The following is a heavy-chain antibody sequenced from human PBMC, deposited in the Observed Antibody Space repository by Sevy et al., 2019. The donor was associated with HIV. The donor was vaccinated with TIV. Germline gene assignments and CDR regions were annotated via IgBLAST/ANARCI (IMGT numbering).Heavy chain of an antibody. V-gene: IGHV3-30*02. D-gene: IGHD2-2*01. Sequence: GGSLRLSCAASGFTFSTYGMHWVRQAPGKGLGWVAFIRFDGSIKYYRDSVKGRLTISRDNSKNTLYLQMNSLGAEDTAGYFCAKVLHIVEIPAAIDYYYGMDVWGQGTTVTVS. CDR1: GFTFSTYG. CDR2: IRFDGSIK. J-gene: IGHJ6*02. CDR3: AKVLHIVEIPAAIDYYYGMDV.